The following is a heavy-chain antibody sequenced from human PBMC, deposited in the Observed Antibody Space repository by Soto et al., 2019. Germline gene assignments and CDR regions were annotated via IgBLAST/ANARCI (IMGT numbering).Heavy chain of an antibody. D-gene: IGHD3-3*01. CDR1: GFTVSSNY. V-gene: IGHV3-66*01. J-gene: IGHJ6*03. CDR3: AREVRDFWSGYYPVRDYYYMDV. Sequence: EVQLVESGGGLVQPGGSLRLSCAASGFTVSSNYMSWVRQAPGKGLEWVSVIYSGGSTYYADSVKGRFTISRDNSKNTLYLQMNSLRAEDTAVYYCAREVRDFWSGYYPVRDYYYMDVWGKGTTVTVSS. CDR2: IYSGGST.